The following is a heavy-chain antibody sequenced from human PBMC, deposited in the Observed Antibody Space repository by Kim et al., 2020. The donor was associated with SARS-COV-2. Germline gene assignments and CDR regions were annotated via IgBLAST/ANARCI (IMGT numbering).Heavy chain of an antibody. D-gene: IGHD6-13*01. V-gene: IGHV3-23*01. J-gene: IGHJ6*02. Sequence: VKGQFTIARDNSKNTLYLQMNSLRAEGTAVYYCAKAIAAAGYYYYYGFDVWGQGTTVTVSS. CDR3: AKAIAAAGYYYYYGFDV.